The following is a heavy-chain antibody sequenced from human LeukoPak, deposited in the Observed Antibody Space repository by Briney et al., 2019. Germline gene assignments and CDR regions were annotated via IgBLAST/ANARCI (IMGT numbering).Heavy chain of an antibody. V-gene: IGHV4-59*01. CDR1: GGSISSYY. J-gene: IGHJ4*02. Sequence: SETLSLTCTVSGGSISSYYWSWIRQPPGKGLEWIGYIYYSGSTNYNPTLKSRVTISVDTSKNQFSLKLSSVTAADTAVYYCARDNWNYVFDYWGQGTLVTVSS. CDR2: IYYSGST. CDR3: ARDNWNYVFDY. D-gene: IGHD1-7*01.